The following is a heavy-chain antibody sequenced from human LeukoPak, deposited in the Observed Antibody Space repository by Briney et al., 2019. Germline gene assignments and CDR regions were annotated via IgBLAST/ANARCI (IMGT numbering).Heavy chain of an antibody. CDR1: GGTFSSYA. V-gene: IGHV1-69*01. Sequence: ASVKVSCKASGGTFSSYAISWVRQAPGQGLEWMGGIIPIFGTANYAQKFQGRVTITADESTSTAYMELSSLRSEDTAVYYCARALYDRGYSSSPLHWGQGTLVTVSS. J-gene: IGHJ4*02. D-gene: IGHD6-13*01. CDR2: IIPIFGTA. CDR3: ARALYDRGYSSSPLH.